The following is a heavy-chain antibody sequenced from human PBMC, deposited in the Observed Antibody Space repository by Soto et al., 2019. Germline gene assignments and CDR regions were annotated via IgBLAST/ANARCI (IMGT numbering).Heavy chain of an antibody. CDR3: ARVLRFLEWSPTYDY. CDR1: GYTFTSYG. Sequence: QVHLVQSGAEVKNSGASVKVSCKASGYTFTSYGISWVRQAPGQGLEWMGWISAYNGNTNYVQKLQGRVTMTTDTSTSTAYMELRRLRSDDTAVYYCARVLRFLEWSPTYDYWGQGTLVTVSS. V-gene: IGHV1-18*01. CDR2: ISAYNGNT. D-gene: IGHD3-3*01. J-gene: IGHJ4*02.